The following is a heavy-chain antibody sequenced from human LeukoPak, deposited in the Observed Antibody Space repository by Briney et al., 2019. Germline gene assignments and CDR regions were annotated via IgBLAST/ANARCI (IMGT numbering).Heavy chain of an antibody. Sequence: SETLSLTCIVSGDSIRADNYYWGWIRQPPGKGLEWIGSIYYSGSTYYNPSLKSRVTISVDTSKNQFSLKLSSVTAADTAVYYCASRYGGNDLWGQGTLVTVSS. CDR2: IYYSGST. J-gene: IGHJ5*02. V-gene: IGHV4-39*01. CDR1: GDSIRADNYY. D-gene: IGHD4-23*01. CDR3: ASRYGGNDL.